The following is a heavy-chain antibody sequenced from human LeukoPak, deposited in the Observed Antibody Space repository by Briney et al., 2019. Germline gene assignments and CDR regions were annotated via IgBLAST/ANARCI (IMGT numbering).Heavy chain of an antibody. D-gene: IGHD5-24*01. V-gene: IGHV1-3*04. CDR2: VNTDNTKS. CDR3: AMSVEMAAIPSFDY. CDR1: GHIFTTHY. Sequence: ASVKVSCKTSGHIFTTHYIHWMRQAPGQRLEWLGRVNTDNTKSEYSQKFQGRVIITRDTSASTAYMEMSGLGSEDTAMYYCAMSVEMAAIPSFDYWGQGTLVTVSS. J-gene: IGHJ4*02.